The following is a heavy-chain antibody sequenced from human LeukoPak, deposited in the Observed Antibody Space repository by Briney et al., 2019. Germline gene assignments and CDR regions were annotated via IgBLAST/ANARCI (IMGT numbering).Heavy chain of an antibody. CDR2: INGNGGST. V-gene: IGHV3-23*01. CDR3: AKVYYFDTSGYHPTFDH. D-gene: IGHD3-22*01. J-gene: IGHJ4*02. CDR1: RFTFGTYG. Sequence: PGGSLRLSCAASRFTFGTYGMTWVRQAPGKGLEWVSGINGNGGSTYYADSVKGRFTISRDNSKNTLYLQMNSLRAEDTAVYYCAKVYYFDTSGYHPTFDHWGQGTLATVSS.